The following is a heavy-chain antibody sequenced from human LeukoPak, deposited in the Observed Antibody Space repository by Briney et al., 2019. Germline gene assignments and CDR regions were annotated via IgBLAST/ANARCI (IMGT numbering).Heavy chain of an antibody. Sequence: GASVKVSCKASGYTFTSYYMHWVRQAPGQGLEWMGIINPSGGSTTYAQKFQGRVTMTGDTSTSTVYMELSSLTSEDTAVYYCARNGAATAPKGWFDPWGREPWSPSPQ. CDR1: GYTFTSYY. CDR2: INPSGGST. D-gene: IGHD1-26*01. J-gene: IGHJ5*02. CDR3: ARNGAATAPKGWFDP. V-gene: IGHV1-46*01.